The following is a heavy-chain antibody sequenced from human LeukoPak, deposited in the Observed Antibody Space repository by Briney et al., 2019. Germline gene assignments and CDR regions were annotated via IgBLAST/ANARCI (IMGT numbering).Heavy chain of an antibody. V-gene: IGHV3-30*03. CDR1: GFTFSSYG. Sequence: GGSLRLSCAASGFTFSSYGMHWVRQAPGKGLEWVAVISYDGSNKYYADSVKGRFTISRDNSKDTLYLQMNSLRAEDTAVYYCARVGSGSYNWFDPWGQGTLVTVSS. D-gene: IGHD3-10*01. CDR3: ARVGSGSYNWFDP. J-gene: IGHJ5*02. CDR2: ISYDGSNK.